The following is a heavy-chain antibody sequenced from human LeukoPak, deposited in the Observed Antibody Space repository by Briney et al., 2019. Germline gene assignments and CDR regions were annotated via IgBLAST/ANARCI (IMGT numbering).Heavy chain of an antibody. CDR1: GGTFSSYA. J-gene: IGHJ6*02. Sequence: SVTVSCKASGGTFSSYAISWVRQAPGQGLEWMGGIIPIFGTANYAQKFQGRVTITADESTSTAYMELSSLRSEDTAVYYCAGYCSGGSCYSEPDTYYYYGMDVWGQGTTVTVSS. V-gene: IGHV1-69*13. D-gene: IGHD2-15*01. CDR3: AGYCSGGSCYSEPDTYYYYGMDV. CDR2: IIPIFGTA.